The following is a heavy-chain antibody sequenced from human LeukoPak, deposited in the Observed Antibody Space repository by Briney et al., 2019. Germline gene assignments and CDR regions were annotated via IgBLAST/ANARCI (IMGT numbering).Heavy chain of an antibody. D-gene: IGHD1/OR15-1a*01. Sequence: ASVKVSCQTSGYTFTPYDINWVRQAPGQGLEWIVRISAYNGYRNYGQRFQGRVTMTTDTSTNTAYMELKSLRSDDTAVYYCARVGTGTRSFDSWGQGTLVTVSS. CDR1: GYTFTPYD. CDR2: ISAYNGYR. J-gene: IGHJ4*02. V-gene: IGHV1-18*01. CDR3: ARVGTGTRSFDS.